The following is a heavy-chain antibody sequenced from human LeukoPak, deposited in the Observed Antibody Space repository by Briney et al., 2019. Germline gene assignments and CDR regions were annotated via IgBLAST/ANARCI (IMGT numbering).Heavy chain of an antibody. CDR3: ARGIRGSYYKDY. J-gene: IGHJ4*02. D-gene: IGHD1-26*01. V-gene: IGHV4-34*01. Sequence: PSETLSLTCAVYGGSFSGYYWSWIRQPPGKGLEWIGEINHSGSTNYNPSLKSRVTISVDTSKNQFSLKLSSVTAADTAVYYCARGIRGSYYKDYWGQGTLVTVSS. CDR1: GGSFSGYY. CDR2: INHSGST.